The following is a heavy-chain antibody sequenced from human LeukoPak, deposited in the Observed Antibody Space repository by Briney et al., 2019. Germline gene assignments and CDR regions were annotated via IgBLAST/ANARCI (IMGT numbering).Heavy chain of an antibody. J-gene: IGHJ4*02. CDR2: ISAYNGNT. CDR3: ARDSAYYCGSGSYF. CDR1: GYTFTSNG. V-gene: IGHV1-18*01. Sequence: ASVKVSCKASGYTFTSNGISWVRQALEQGLEWMGWISAYNGNTNYAQKLQGRVTMTTDASTSTAYMELRSLRSDDTAVYYCARDSAYYCGSGSYFWGQGTLVTVSS. D-gene: IGHD3-10*01.